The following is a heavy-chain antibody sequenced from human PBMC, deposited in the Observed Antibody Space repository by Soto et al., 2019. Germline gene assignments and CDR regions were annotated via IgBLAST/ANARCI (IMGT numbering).Heavy chain of an antibody. V-gene: IGHV3-23*01. CDR2: IIDSDGST. CDR1: GFTFSSYW. Sequence: GGSLRLSCAASGFTFSSYWMSWVRQAPGKGLEWVSDIIDSDGSTYYADSVKGRFTIPRDNSKSTLYLQMNSLRAEDTALYYCAKGRSYYYYYGVDVWGQGTTVTVSS. CDR3: AKGRSYYYYYGVDV. J-gene: IGHJ6*02.